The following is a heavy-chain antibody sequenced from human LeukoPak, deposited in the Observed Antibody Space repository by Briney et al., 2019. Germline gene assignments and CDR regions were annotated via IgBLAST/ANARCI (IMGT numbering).Heavy chain of an antibody. Sequence: ASVKVSCKASRYTFTSYDINWVRQAAGQGLEWMGWMNPHSGNAGYAQKFQGRVTMTRDTSISTAYMELSSLRSDDTAVYYCARIPQRVPHNWFDPWGQGTLVTVSS. CDR3: ARIPQRVPHNWFDP. CDR2: MNPHSGNA. V-gene: IGHV1-8*01. J-gene: IGHJ5*02. D-gene: IGHD2-2*01. CDR1: RYTFTSYD.